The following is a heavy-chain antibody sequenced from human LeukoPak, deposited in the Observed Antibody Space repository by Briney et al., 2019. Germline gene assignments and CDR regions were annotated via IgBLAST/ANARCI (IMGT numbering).Heavy chain of an antibody. Sequence: SETLSLTCTVSGGSISSGGYYWSWIRQHPGKGLEWIGYIYYSGSTYYNPSLKSRVTISVDTSKNQFSLKLSSVTAADTAVYYCARVRRITMIVVRALNGMDVWGQGTTVTVSS. V-gene: IGHV4-31*03. CDR2: IYYSGST. CDR1: GGSISSGGYY. CDR3: ARVRRITMIVVRALNGMDV. D-gene: IGHD3-22*01. J-gene: IGHJ6*02.